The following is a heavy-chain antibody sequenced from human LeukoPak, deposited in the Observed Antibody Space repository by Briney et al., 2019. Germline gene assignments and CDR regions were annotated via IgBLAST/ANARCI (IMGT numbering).Heavy chain of an antibody. V-gene: IGHV4-61*02. J-gene: IGHJ5*02. CDR2: IYTSGST. Sequence: SETLSLTCTVSGGSISSGSYYWSWIRQPAGKGLEWIGRIYTSGSTNYNPSLKSRVTISVDTSKNQFSLKLSSVTAADTAVYYCARGSGLQPNNWFDPWGQGTLVTVSS. CDR3: ARGSGLQPNNWFDP. CDR1: GGSISSGSYY. D-gene: IGHD6-19*01.